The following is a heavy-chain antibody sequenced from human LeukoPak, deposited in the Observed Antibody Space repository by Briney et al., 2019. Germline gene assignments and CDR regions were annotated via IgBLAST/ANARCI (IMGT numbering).Heavy chain of an antibody. CDR1: GGSISSSSYY. Sequence: SETLSLTCTVSGGSISSSSYYWGWIRQPPGKGLEWIGSIYYSGSTYYNPSLKSRVTISVDTSKNQFSLKLSSVTAADTAVYYCARDRKYYYMDVWGKGTTVTVSS. D-gene: IGHD1-14*01. V-gene: IGHV4-39*07. J-gene: IGHJ6*03. CDR2: IYYSGST. CDR3: ARDRKYYYMDV.